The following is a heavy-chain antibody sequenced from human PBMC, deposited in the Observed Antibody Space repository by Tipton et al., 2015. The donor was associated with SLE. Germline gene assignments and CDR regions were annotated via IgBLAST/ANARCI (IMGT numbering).Heavy chain of an antibody. J-gene: IGHJ4*02. CDR1: GFTFSNAW. D-gene: IGHD3-22*01. V-gene: IGHV3-15*01. Sequence: GSLRLSCAASGFTFSNAWMSWVRQAPGKGLEWVGRIKSKADGGTTDYAAPVKGRFTISRDDSKNTLYLQMNSLKTEDTAVYYCTTYLHYYDSSGYYYVLHSWGQGTLVTVSS. CDR3: TTYLHYYDSSGYYYVLHS. CDR2: IKSKADGGTT.